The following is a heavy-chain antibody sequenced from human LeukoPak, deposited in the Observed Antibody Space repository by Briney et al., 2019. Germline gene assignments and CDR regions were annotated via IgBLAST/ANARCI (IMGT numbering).Heavy chain of an antibody. CDR1: VFSVSSYS. CDR2: ISSSGSDM. J-gene: IGHJ6*03. Sequence: GGSLRLSCAATVFSVSSYSMNWVRLAPGKGLEWVSSISSSGSDMYYADSVRGRFIISRDNARNSLLLQMNSLRAEDTAVYFCARNPRVVVPAYFYYYYMDVWGKGTTVTVSS. V-gene: IGHV3-21*01. CDR3: ARNPRVVVPAYFYYYYMDV. D-gene: IGHD2-2*01.